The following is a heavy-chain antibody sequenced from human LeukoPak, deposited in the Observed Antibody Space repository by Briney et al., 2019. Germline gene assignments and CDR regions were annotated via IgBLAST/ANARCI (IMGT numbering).Heavy chain of an antibody. CDR2: IKSKTDGGTT. CDR3: TTETPPNYYDSSGYLFDY. J-gene: IGHJ4*02. V-gene: IGHV3-15*01. CDR1: GFTFSNAW. Sequence: GGSLRLSCAASGFTFSNAWMSWVRQAPGKGLEWVGRIKSKTDGGTTDYAAPVKGRFTISRDDSKNTLYLQMNSLKTKDTAVYYRTTETPPNYYDSSGYLFDYWGQGTLVTVSS. D-gene: IGHD3-22*01.